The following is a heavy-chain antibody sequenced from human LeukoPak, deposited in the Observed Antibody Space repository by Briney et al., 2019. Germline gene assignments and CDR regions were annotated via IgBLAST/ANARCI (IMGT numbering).Heavy chain of an antibody. CDR2: ISGSGGST. CDR3: AREPAAAGKNWFDP. V-gene: IGHV3-23*01. CDR1: GFTFSSYA. J-gene: IGHJ5*02. D-gene: IGHD6-25*01. Sequence: GGSLRLSCAASGFTFSSYAMSWVRQAPGKGLEWVSAISGSGGSTYYADSVKGRFTISRDNAKNSLYLQMNSLRAEDTAVYYCAREPAAAGKNWFDPWGQGTLVTVSS.